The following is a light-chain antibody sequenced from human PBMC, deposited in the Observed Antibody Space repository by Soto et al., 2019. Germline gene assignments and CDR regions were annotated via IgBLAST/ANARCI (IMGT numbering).Light chain of an antibody. CDR1: QRVGSIY. J-gene: IGKJ1*01. CDR2: GAS. CDR3: QQYGSSPRT. Sequence: DIVLTQSPGTLSLSPGERATLSCRASQRVGSIYLAWYQQKPGQAPRLLIHGASSRATGIPGRFSGSGSGTDFTLTISRLEPEDFAVYYCQQYGSSPRTFGQGTKVEIK. V-gene: IGKV3-20*01.